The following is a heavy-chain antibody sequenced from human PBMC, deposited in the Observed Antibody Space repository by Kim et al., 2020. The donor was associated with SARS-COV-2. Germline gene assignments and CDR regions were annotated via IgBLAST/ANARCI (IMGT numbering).Heavy chain of an antibody. Sequence: GRTYYADSVKGRFTISIDNSKNTLYLQMNSLRAEDTAVYYCAKVHYGDDPWGQGTLVTVSS. CDR3: AKVHYGDDP. CDR2: GRT. V-gene: IGHV3-23*01. J-gene: IGHJ5*02. D-gene: IGHD4-17*01.